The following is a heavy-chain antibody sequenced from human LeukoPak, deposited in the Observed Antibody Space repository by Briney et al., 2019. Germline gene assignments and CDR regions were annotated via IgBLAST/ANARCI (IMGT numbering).Heavy chain of an antibody. V-gene: IGHV3-23*01. D-gene: IGHD6-19*01. CDR3: VKGGSLGYSSGWYYFDY. CDR2: ISGSGGST. CDR1: GFTFSSYP. J-gene: IGHJ4*02. Sequence: GGSLTLSCAAPGFTFSSYPMSWVGQAPGKGLDGVSVISGSGGSTYYADSVKGRFTISRDNSKNTLYLQMNSLRAEDTAVYYCVKGGSLGYSSGWYYFDYWGQGTLVTVSS.